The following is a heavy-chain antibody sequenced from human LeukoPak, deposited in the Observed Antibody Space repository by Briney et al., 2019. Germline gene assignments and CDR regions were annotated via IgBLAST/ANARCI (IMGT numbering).Heavy chain of an antibody. CDR1: GYSISSGYY. D-gene: IGHD3-3*01. Sequence: SSETLSLTCAVSGYSISSGYYWGWIRQPPGKGLGWIGRSYHGGGTYYNPSLKSRVTISVDTSKNQFSLKLSSVTAADTAVYYCARLNYDFWSGYYAYYYMDVWGKGTTVTVSS. CDR3: ARLNYDFWSGYYAYYYMDV. V-gene: IGHV4-38-2*01. J-gene: IGHJ6*03. CDR2: SYHGGGT.